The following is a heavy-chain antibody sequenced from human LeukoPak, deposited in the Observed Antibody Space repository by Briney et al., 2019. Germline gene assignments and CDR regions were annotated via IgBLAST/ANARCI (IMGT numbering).Heavy chain of an antibody. CDR3: ARGGYGSGSPGY. J-gene: IGHJ4*02. Sequence: GGSLRLSCASSGFNFGDYGMSWVRQLPWKGLECVSAINWNGGSTGYADSVKGRFTISRDNAKNSLYLQMNSLRVEDTALYYCARGGYGSGSPGYWGQGTLVTVSS. CDR2: INWNGGST. D-gene: IGHD3-10*01. V-gene: IGHV3-20*04. CDR1: GFNFGDYG.